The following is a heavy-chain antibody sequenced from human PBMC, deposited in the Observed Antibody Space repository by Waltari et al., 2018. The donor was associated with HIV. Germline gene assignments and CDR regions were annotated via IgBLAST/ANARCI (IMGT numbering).Heavy chain of an antibody. D-gene: IGHD2-15*01. CDR3: ARCETVVTPFINKYLGLDV. CDR2: ISATGTTI. J-gene: IGHJ6*02. Sequence: EVQLVESGGKLVQPGGSLRLSCLASGFTFSDYSMNWVRQGPGKGLEWVAYISATGTTIFYADSVKSRFTVSRDNVENSLYLDMSSLRAEDTGDYYCARCETVVTPFINKYLGLDVWGPGTTVTVSS. CDR1: GFTFSDYS. V-gene: IGHV3-48*01.